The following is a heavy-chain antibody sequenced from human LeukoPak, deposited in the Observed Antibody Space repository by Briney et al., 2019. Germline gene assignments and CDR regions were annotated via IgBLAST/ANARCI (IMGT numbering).Heavy chain of an antibody. CDR1: GFTFDDYA. D-gene: IGHD4-17*01. V-gene: IGHV3-9*01. CDR2: ISWNSGSI. CDR3: AKALDYGDLVNAFDI. Sequence: SGGSLRLSCAASGFTFDDYAMPWVRQAPGKGLEWVSGISWNSGSIGYADSVKGRFTISRDNAKNSLYLQMNSLRAEDTALYYCAKALDYGDLVNAFDIWGQGTMVTVSS. J-gene: IGHJ3*02.